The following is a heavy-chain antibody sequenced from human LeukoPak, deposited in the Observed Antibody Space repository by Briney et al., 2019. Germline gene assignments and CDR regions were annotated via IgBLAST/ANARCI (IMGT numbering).Heavy chain of an antibody. CDR3: ARENGSGSRGLDF. CDR2: IYTSGTT. V-gene: IGHV4-4*07. CDR1: AGSISNYF. Sequence: SETLSLTRTVSAGSISNYFWSWIRQPAGKGLERIGRIYTSGTTNYSPSLKSRVTMSVDTSTNQFSLKLTSVTAADTAVYYCARENGSGSRGLDFWGQGTLVTVSS. D-gene: IGHD3-10*01. J-gene: IGHJ4*02.